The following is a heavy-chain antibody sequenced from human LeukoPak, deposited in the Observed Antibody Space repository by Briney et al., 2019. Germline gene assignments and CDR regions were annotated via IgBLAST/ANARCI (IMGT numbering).Heavy chain of an antibody. Sequence: GGYLRLSCAASGFTFSRYWMSWLRQAPGTGLEWVANMKQDGSEKFYVDSVKGRFTISRDNAKNSLSLQMNSLRAEDTAVNYCARGWDGGNFDYWGQGTLVTVSS. J-gene: IGHJ4*02. CDR1: GFTFSRYW. V-gene: IGHV3-7*01. CDR2: MKQDGSEK. CDR3: ARGWDGGNFDY. D-gene: IGHD2-15*01.